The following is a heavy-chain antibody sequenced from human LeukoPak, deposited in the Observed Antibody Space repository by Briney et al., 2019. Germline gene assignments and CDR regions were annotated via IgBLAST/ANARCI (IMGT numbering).Heavy chain of an antibody. CDR1: GFSFNSYA. J-gene: IGHJ4*02. CDR3: AKDGGRVAAALDF. Sequence: GRSLRLSCAASGFSFNSYAMHWVRQAPGKGLEWVAVISSDGSDTYYGASVKGRLTISRDNSMNTLYLQMNSLRVEDTAVYYCAKDGGRVAAALDFWGQGTPVTVSS. CDR2: ISSDGSDT. V-gene: IGHV3-30*18. D-gene: IGHD6-13*01.